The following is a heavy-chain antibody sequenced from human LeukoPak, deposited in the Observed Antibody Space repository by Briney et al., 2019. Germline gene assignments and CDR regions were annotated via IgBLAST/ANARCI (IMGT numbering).Heavy chain of an antibody. V-gene: IGHV4-38-2*01. Sequence: SETLSLTCAVSGSSISSGYYWGWIRQPPGKGLEWIGSIYHSGSTYYNPSLKSRVTISVDTSKNQFSLKLSSVTAADTAVYYCARHVEFCSSTSCYFFDYWGQGTLVTVSS. D-gene: IGHD2-2*01. CDR1: GSSISSGYY. CDR3: ARHVEFCSSTSCYFFDY. CDR2: IYHSGST. J-gene: IGHJ4*02.